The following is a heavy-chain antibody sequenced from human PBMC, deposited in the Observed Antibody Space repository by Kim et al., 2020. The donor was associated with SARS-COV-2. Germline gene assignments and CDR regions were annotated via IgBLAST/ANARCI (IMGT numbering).Heavy chain of an antibody. CDR3: ARVSWSGYSYKNY. V-gene: IGHV1-18*01. D-gene: IGHD3-3*01. Sequence: YAQKLQGRVTMTTDTSTSTDYMELRSLRSDDTAVYYCARVSWSGYSYKNYWGQGTLVTVSS. J-gene: IGHJ4*02.